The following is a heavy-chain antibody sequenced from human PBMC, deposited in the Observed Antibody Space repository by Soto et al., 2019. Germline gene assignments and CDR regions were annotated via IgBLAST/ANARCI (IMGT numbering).Heavy chain of an antibody. J-gene: IGHJ3*02. CDR2: ISYDGSNK. Sequence: LRLSCAASGFTFSSYAMHWVRQAPGKGLEWVAVISYDGSNKYYADSVKGRFTISRDNSKNTLYLQMNSLRAEDTAVYYCARDRDSPYDYVWGSYRSHAFDIWGQGTMVTVSS. V-gene: IGHV3-30-3*01. CDR1: GFTFSSYA. CDR3: ARDRDSPYDYVWGSYRSHAFDI. D-gene: IGHD3-16*02.